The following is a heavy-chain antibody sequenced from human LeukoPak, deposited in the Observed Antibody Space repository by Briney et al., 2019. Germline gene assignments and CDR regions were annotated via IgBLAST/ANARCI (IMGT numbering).Heavy chain of an antibody. D-gene: IGHD6-19*01. Sequence: SQTLSLTCAISGDSVSSNSAAWNWIRQSPSRGLEWLGRTYYRSKWYNDYAVSVKSRITINPDTSKNQFSLQLNSVTPEDTAVYYCARDRLTGYSSGWFNWFDPWGQGTLVTVSS. J-gene: IGHJ5*02. CDR1: GDSVSSNSAA. CDR2: TYYRSKWYN. CDR3: ARDRLTGYSSGWFNWFDP. V-gene: IGHV6-1*01.